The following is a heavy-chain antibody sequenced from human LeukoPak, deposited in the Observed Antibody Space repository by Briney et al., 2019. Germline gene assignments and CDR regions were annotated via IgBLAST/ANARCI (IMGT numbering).Heavy chain of an antibody. CDR2: IYYSGSI. V-gene: IGHV4-28*05. J-gene: IGHJ4*02. D-gene: IGHD6-19*01. CDR1: GYSISSSNW. CDR3: AITPQNSSGWSDY. Sequence: PSDTLSLTCAVSGYSISSSNWWGWIRTPPGKGLEWIGYIYYSGSIYYNPSLKSRVTMSVDTSKNQFSLKLSSVTAVDTAVYYCAITPQNSSGWSDYWGQGTLVTVSS.